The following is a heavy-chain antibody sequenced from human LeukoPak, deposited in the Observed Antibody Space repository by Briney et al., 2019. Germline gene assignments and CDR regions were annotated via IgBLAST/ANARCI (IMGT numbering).Heavy chain of an antibody. D-gene: IGHD5-18*01. CDR1: GGSISSYY. CDR3: ASSGYRRRSFDY. J-gene: IGHJ4*02. Sequence: SETLSLTCTVSGGSISSYYWSWIRQPPRKGLEWIGYIYYSGSTNYNPSLKSRVTISVDTSKNQFSLKLSSVTAADTAVYYCASSGYRRRSFDYWGQGTLVTVSS. CDR2: IYYSGST. V-gene: IGHV4-59*01.